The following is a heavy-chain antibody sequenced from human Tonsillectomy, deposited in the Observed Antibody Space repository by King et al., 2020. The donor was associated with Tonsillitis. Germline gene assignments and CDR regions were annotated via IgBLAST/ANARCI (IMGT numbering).Heavy chain of an antibody. CDR3: ARELRKGLTMVRAVMGY. J-gene: IGHJ4*02. CDR1: GYTFTSYG. V-gene: IGHV1-18*01. D-gene: IGHD3-10*01. CDR2: IIAYNGNT. Sequence: QLVQSGAEVKKPGASVKVSCKASGYTFTSYGISWVRQAPGQGLEWMGWIIAYNGNTNYAQKLQGRVTMTTDTSTSTAYMELRSLRSDDTAVYYCARELRKGLTMVRAVMGYWGQGTLVTVSS.